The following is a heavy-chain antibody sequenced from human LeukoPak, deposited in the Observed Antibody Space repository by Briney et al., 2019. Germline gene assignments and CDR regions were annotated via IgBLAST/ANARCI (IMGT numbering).Heavy chain of an antibody. V-gene: IGHV1-2*06. CDR1: GYTFSGYY. CDR3: ARDSRESADY. CDR2: IYPNSGGT. J-gene: IGHJ4*02. Sequence: GASVKVPCQTSGYTFSGYYTHWVRQAPGQGREWLGRIYPNSGGTSFAHNFQGRVTITTDTSISTVYMDLSSLRSDDTAVYYCARDSRESADYWGQGTLVTVS. D-gene: IGHD3-10*01.